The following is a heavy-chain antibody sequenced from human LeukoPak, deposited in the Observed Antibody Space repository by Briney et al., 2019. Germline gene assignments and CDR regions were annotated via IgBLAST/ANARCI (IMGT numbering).Heavy chain of an antibody. CDR3: AKDARRTNGWYFFDY. Sequence: PGGSLRLSCAASGFAFSNLAMGWVRQAPGKGLEWVSVISDSGTLTYYADSVKGRFTISRDNSKNTLFLQMNGLRADDTAVYYCAKDARRTNGWYFFDYWGQGTLVTVSS. J-gene: IGHJ4*02. V-gene: IGHV3-23*01. CDR2: ISDSGTLT. D-gene: IGHD6-19*01. CDR1: GFAFSNLA.